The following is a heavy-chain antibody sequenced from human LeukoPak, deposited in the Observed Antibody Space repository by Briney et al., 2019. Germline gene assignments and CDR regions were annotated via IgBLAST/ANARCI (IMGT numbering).Heavy chain of an antibody. CDR1: GGSFSGYY. CDR2: INHSGST. V-gene: IGHV4-34*01. Sequence: SETLSLTCAVYGGSFSGYYWSWIRQPPGKGLEWIGEINHSGSTNYNPSLKSRVTISVDTSKNQFSLKLSSVTAADTAVYYCARVGRHYDSSGYYFLDYWGQGTLVTVPS. CDR3: ARVGRHYDSSGYYFLDY. J-gene: IGHJ4*02. D-gene: IGHD3-22*01.